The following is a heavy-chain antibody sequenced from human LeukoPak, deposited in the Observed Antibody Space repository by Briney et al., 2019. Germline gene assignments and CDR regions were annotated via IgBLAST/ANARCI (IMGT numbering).Heavy chain of an antibody. D-gene: IGHD3-10*01. CDR3: ARDFAYDSGSSSFAGF. J-gene: IGHJ4*02. CDR2: ISAYSGNT. V-gene: IGHV1-18*01. Sequence: ASVEVSCKASGYTFTNYGINWVRQAPGQGLEWMGWISAYSGNTNFAQKLQGRVTMTIDTSTSTTYMDLRSLRTDDTAVYYCARDFAYDSGSSSFAGFWGQGTLVTVSS. CDR1: GYTFTNYG.